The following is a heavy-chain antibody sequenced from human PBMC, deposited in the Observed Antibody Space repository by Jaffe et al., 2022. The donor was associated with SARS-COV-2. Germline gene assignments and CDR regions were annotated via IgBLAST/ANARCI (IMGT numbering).Heavy chain of an antibody. Sequence: QVQLVESGGGVVQPGRSLRLSCAASGFTFSSYAMHWVRQAPGKGLEWVAVISYDGSNKYYADSVKGRFTISRDNSKNTLYLQMNSLRAEDTAVYYCAREGRQLWLEDPNYYYYGMDVWGQGTTVTVSS. CDR3: AREGRQLWLEDPNYYYYGMDV. V-gene: IGHV3-30-3*01. CDR1: GFTFSSYA. CDR2: ISYDGSNK. D-gene: IGHD5-18*01. J-gene: IGHJ6*02.